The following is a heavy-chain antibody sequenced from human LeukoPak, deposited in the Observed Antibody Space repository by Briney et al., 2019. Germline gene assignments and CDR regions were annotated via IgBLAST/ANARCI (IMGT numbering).Heavy chain of an antibody. V-gene: IGHV4-4*09. J-gene: IGHJ1*01. Sequence: SETLSLTCTVSGDSVTSGYWSWTRQPPGKGLEWIGYIYDNGITEYNPSLKSRLTISVDTSNNQFSLNLSSVTAADTAVYYCAGRGHRYSRDWGQGILVTVSS. CDR2: IYDNGIT. D-gene: IGHD2-15*01. CDR1: GDSVTSGY. CDR3: AGRGHRYSRD.